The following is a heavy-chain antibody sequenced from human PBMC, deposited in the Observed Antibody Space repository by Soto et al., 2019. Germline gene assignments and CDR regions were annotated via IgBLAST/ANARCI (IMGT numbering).Heavy chain of an antibody. Sequence: PGGSLRLSCAASGFTSSSYAMSWVRQAPGKGLEWVSAISGSGGSTYYADSVKGRFTISRDNSKNTLYLQMNSLRAEDTAVYYCAKASIAAAGYPDYYYGMDVWGQGTTVTVSS. J-gene: IGHJ6*02. V-gene: IGHV3-23*01. D-gene: IGHD6-13*01. CDR1: GFTSSSYA. CDR2: ISGSGGST. CDR3: AKASIAAAGYPDYYYGMDV.